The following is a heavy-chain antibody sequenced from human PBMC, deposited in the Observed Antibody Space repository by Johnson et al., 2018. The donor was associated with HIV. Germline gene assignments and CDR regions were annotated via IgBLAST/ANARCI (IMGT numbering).Heavy chain of an antibody. Sequence: QVQLVESGGGVVQPGKSLRLSCAGTGFTFSAYPMHWVRQTPAKGLEWMAIISYDGANADYADSVKGRFTISRDNSKNTLYLQMNSLRAEDTAVYYCAKEWGIKRVNDAFDIWGQGTMVTVSS. V-gene: IGHV3-30-3*01. D-gene: IGHD3-10*01. CDR2: ISYDGANA. J-gene: IGHJ3*02. CDR1: GFTFSAYP. CDR3: AKEWGIKRVNDAFDI.